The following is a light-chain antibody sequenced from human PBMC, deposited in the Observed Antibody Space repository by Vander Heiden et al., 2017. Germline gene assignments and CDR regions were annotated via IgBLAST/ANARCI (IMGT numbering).Light chain of an antibody. CDR2: DVS. CDR3: ISYTSSSTRV. V-gene: IGLV2-14*01. Sequence: QSALPQPASVSGSPGQSITISCTGTSSDVGGYDYVSWYQQHPGKAPKLMIYDVSNRPSGVSNRFSGSKSGNTASLIISGLQAEDEADYYCISYTSSSTRVFGGGTKLTVL. J-gene: IGLJ3*02. CDR1: SSDVGGYDY.